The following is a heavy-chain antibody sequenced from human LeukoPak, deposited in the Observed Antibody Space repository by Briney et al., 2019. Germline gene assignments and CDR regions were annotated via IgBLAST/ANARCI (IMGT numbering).Heavy chain of an antibody. CDR3: AKDFYVWGSYRYSYFDY. Sequence: GGSLRLSCAASGFTFSSYGMHWVRQAPGKGLEWVAVISYDGSNKYYADSVKGRFTISRDNSKNTLYLQMNSPRAEDTAVYYCAKDFYVWGSYRYSYFDYWGQGTLVTVSS. V-gene: IGHV3-30*18. D-gene: IGHD3-16*02. J-gene: IGHJ4*02. CDR2: ISYDGSNK. CDR1: GFTFSSYG.